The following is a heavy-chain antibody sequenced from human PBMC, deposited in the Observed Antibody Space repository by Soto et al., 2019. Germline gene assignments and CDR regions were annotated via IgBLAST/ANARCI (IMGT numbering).Heavy chain of an antibody. V-gene: IGHV3-33*01. CDR1: EFTFSNYA. J-gene: IGHJ6*02. CDR2: IWYDASKK. CDR3: ASADCGMDV. Sequence: QERLVESGGGVVQPGTSLRLSCAAAEFTFSNYAMHWVRQAPGMGLEWVAVIWYDASKKYYADSVKGRFTISRDNSKNTVYLQMTSVTAEDTAVCYCASADCGMDVWGQGTTVTVSS.